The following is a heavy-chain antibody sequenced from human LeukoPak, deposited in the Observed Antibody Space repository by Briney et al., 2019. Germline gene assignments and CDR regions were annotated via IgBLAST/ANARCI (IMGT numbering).Heavy chain of an antibody. J-gene: IGHJ4*02. CDR3: ARDHHVYGSGSYSDY. CDR2: IYTSGST. V-gene: IGHV4-61*02. D-gene: IGHD3-10*01. CDR1: GGSISSGSYY. Sequence: SETLSLTCTVSGGSISSGSYYWSWIRQPAGKGLEWIGRIYTSGSTNYNPSLKSRVTISVDTSKNQFSLKLSSVTAADTAVYYCARDHHVYGSGSYSDYWGQGTLVTVSS.